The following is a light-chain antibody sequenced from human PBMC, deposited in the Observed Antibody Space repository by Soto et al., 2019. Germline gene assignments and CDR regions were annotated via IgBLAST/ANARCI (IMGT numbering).Light chain of an antibody. V-gene: IGKV1-9*01. Sequence: IQLTQSPSFLSASVGYRVTITCRAIQGISRDLAWYQQKPGKAPKLLIYAASTLQSGVPSRFSGSGSGTEFTLTISSLQPADFAAYYCQQLNTYPLTFGGGTKVEIK. CDR3: QQLNTYPLT. J-gene: IGKJ4*01. CDR1: QGISRD. CDR2: AAS.